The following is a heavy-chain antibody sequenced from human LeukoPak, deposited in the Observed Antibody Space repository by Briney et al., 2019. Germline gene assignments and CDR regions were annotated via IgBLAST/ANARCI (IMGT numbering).Heavy chain of an antibody. V-gene: IGHV1-2*02. Sequence: ASVKVSCKASGYTFTGYYMHWVRQAPGQGLEWMGWINPNSGGTNYAQKFQGRVTMTRDTSISTAYMELSRLRSDDTAVYYCARVGRVCSSTSCYSPSYYYYMGVWGKGTTVTVSS. CDR2: INPNSGGT. J-gene: IGHJ6*03. D-gene: IGHD2-2*01. CDR1: GYTFTGYY. CDR3: ARVGRVCSSTSCYSPSYYYYMGV.